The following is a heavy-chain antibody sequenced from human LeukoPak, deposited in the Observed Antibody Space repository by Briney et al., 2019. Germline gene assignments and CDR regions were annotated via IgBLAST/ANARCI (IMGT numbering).Heavy chain of an antibody. J-gene: IGHJ4*02. CDR1: GYTFTSYG. D-gene: IGHD3-22*01. Sequence: ASVXXSCKASGYTFTSYGISWVRQAPGQGLEWMGWISAYNGNTNYAQKLQGRVTMTTDTYTSTAYMELRSLRSDDTAVYYCARLAYDSSGYYPFDYWGQGTLVTVSS. V-gene: IGHV1-18*01. CDR2: ISAYNGNT. CDR3: ARLAYDSSGYYPFDY.